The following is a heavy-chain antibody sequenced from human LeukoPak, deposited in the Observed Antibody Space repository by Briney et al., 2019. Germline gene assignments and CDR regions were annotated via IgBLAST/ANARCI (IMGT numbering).Heavy chain of an antibody. J-gene: IGHJ4*02. Sequence: HLGGSLRLSCAASGFTFSSFWMSWVRQTPGKGLEWVANIKEDGSRKHYTGSVRGRFTISRDNDKNSLYLEMNSLRAEDTAVYYCTRSPNAGDLDYWGQGTLVTVSS. CDR1: GFTFSSFW. CDR2: IKEDGSRK. V-gene: IGHV3-7*03. CDR3: TRSPNAGDLDY. D-gene: IGHD2-21*02.